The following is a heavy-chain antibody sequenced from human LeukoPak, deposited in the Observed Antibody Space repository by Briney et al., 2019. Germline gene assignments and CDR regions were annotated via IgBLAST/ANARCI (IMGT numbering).Heavy chain of an antibody. V-gene: IGHV4-34*01. D-gene: IGHD3-10*01. CDR2: INHSGST. CDR3: ARLLWFGEFGY. Sequence: SETLSLTCAVYGGSFSGYNWSWIRQPPGKGLEWIGEINHSGSTNYNPSLKSRLTISVDTSKNQFSLKLSSVTAADTAVYYCARLLWFGEFGYWGQGTLVTVSS. J-gene: IGHJ4*02. CDR1: GGSFSGYN.